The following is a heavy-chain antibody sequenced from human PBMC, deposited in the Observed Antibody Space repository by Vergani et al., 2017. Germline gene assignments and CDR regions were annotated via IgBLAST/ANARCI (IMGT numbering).Heavy chain of an antibody. CDR3: ARRGDGHSQWLDA. Sequence: QVQLQESGPGLVKPSETLSLTCTVSGVSISAHYWSWIRQPPGRGLEWIGYMSHSGSPNHNPSLKSRLNISLDMSKNQISLSLSSVTAADTAVYYCARRGDGHSQWLDAWGKGTTVTVSP. D-gene: IGHD6-19*01. CDR2: MSHSGSP. CDR1: GVSISAHY. V-gene: IGHV4-59*11. J-gene: IGHJ6*04.